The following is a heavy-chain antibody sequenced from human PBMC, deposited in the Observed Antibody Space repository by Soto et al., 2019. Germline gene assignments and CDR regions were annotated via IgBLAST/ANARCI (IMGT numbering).Heavy chain of an antibody. D-gene: IGHD2-2*01. CDR2: ISNYNGNT. Sequence: QVQLVQSGPEVRKPGASVKVPCKASGYTFTSYGMSWVRQAPGQGLEWMGWISNYNGNTNYAQKVQDRVTMTTDTSASTTYMELRSLRSDDTAVYYCARGPRYCSSTTCFSGVTWFDPWGQGTLVTVAS. CDR1: GYTFTSYG. CDR3: ARGPRYCSSTTCFSGVTWFDP. J-gene: IGHJ5*02. V-gene: IGHV1-18*04.